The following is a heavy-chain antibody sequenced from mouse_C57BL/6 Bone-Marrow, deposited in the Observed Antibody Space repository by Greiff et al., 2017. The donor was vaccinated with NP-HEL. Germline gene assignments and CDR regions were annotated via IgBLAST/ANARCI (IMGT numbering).Heavy chain of an antibody. CDR2: ISSGGSYT. CDR3: ARRLWFAY. CDR1: GFTFRSYG. J-gene: IGHJ3*01. V-gene: IGHV5-6*01. Sequence: EVQRVESGGDLVKPGGSLKLSCAASGFTFRSYGMSWVRQTPDKRLEWVATISSGGSYTYSPDSVKGRFTIARDNAKNTLYLQMSSLKSDDTAMYYCARRLWFAYWGQGTLVTVSA.